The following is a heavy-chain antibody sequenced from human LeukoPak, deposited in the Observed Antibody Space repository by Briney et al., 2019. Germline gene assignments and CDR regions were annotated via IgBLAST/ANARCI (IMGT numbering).Heavy chain of an antibody. Sequence: SQTLSLTCTVSGGSISSGSYYWSWIRQPAGKGLEWIGRIYTSGSTNYNPSLKSRVTISVGTSKNQFSLKLSSVTAADTAVYYCARDGPRYCSGGSCYRDAFDIWGQGTMVTVSS. J-gene: IGHJ3*02. CDR1: GGSISSGSYY. D-gene: IGHD2-15*01. CDR2: IYTSGST. V-gene: IGHV4-61*02. CDR3: ARDGPRYCSGGSCYRDAFDI.